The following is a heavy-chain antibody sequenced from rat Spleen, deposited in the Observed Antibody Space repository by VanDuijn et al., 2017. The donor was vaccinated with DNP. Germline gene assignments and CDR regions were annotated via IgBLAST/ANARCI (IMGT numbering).Heavy chain of an antibody. CDR1: RFTFSDYN. J-gene: IGHJ1*01. V-gene: IGHV5-7*01. D-gene: IGHD1-2*01. CDR2: ISYDGGGT. Sequence: EVQLVESGGGLVQPGRSLKLSCAASRFTFSDYNMAWVRQAPKKGLEWVATISYDGGGTFYRASVKGRFTISRDNTKTTLYLQLDSLRSEDTATYYCAXXXYXSYISXXWFFDFXGPGTMVTVSS. CDR3: AXXXYXSYISXXWFFDF.